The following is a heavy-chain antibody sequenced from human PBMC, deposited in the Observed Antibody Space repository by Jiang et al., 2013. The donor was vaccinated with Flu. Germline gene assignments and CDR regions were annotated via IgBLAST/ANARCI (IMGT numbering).Heavy chain of an antibody. CDR3: ARNVTSGCFDD. Sequence: IGSVYYSGSTHYNPSLKSRVTVSVDTSKNQFSLELNSVTAADTAVYYCARNVTSGCFDDWGQGTLVTVSS. D-gene: IGHD6-19*01. V-gene: IGHV4-39*01. CDR2: VYYSGST. J-gene: IGHJ5*02.